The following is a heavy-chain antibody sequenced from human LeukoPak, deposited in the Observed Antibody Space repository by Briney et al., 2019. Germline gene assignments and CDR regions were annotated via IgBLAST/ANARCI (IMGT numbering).Heavy chain of an antibody. V-gene: IGHV3-23*01. CDR1: GFTFSSYA. D-gene: IGHD5-24*01. CDR3: AKLALGRWLQLGIRLSSGSSYYFDY. CDR2: ISGSGGST. Sequence: PGGSLRLSCAASGFTFSSYAMSWVRQAPGKGLEWVSAISGSGGSTYYADSVKGRFTISRDNSKNTLYLQMNSLRAEGTAVYYCAKLALGRWLQLGIRLSSGSSYYFDYWGQGTLVTVSS. J-gene: IGHJ4*02.